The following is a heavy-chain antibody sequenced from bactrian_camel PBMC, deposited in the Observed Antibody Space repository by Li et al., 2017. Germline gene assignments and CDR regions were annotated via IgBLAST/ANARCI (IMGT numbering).Heavy chain of an antibody. CDR1: VPINRYC. D-gene: IGHD2*01. Sequence: HVQLVESGGGTVQAGGSLTLSCRASVPINRYCLAWFRQAPGKEREGVAGITRDGAITYGDSVKGRFTISRDNAKSTAYLHLNSLKPEDTAVYYCVREGSTFCSGGWCTIFDDWGQGTQVTVS. J-gene: IGHJ4*01. CDR3: VREGSTFCSGGWCTIFDD. CDR2: ITRDGAI. V-gene: IGHV3S57*01.